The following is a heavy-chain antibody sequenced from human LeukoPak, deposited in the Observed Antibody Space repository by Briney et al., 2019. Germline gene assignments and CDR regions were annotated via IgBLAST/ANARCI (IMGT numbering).Heavy chain of an antibody. V-gene: IGHV4-39*01. CDR1: GGSISSSSYY. Sequence: SQTLSLTCTVSGGSISSSSYYWGWIRQPPGKGLEWIGSIYYSRSTYYNPSLKSRVTISVDTSKNQFSLKLSSVTAADTAVYYCARHMSYYSSSWYLRYWGQGTLVTVSS. CDR3: ARHMSYYSSSWYLRY. CDR2: IYYSRST. D-gene: IGHD6-13*01. J-gene: IGHJ4*02.